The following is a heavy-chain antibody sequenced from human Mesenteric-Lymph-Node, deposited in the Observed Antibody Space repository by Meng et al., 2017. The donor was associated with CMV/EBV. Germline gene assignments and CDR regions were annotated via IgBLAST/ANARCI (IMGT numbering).Heavy chain of an antibody. D-gene: IGHD2-2*02. CDR3: ARGPRLYCSSTSCYRAGIYGMDV. CDR1: GYTFTSYD. CDR2: INPNSGGT. V-gene: IGHV1-2*02. J-gene: IGHJ6*02. Sequence: ASVKVSCKASGYTFTSYDINWVRQATGQGLEWMGWINPNSGGTNYAQKFQGRVTMTRDTSISTAYMELSRLRSDDTAVYYCARGPRLYCSSTSCYRAGIYGMDVWGQGTTVTVSS.